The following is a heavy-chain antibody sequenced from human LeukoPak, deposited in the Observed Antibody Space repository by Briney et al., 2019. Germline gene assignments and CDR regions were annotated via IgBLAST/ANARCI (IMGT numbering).Heavy chain of an antibody. Sequence: SETLSLTCTVSGGSISSSSYYWSSIRQPAGKGLEWIGRIYTSGSTNYNPSLKSRVTMSVDTSKNQFSLKLSSVTAADTAVYYCARDPPPWYSSGWYRSGAFDIWGQGTMVTVSS. D-gene: IGHD6-19*01. V-gene: IGHV4-61*02. CDR1: GGSISSSSYY. J-gene: IGHJ3*02. CDR2: IYTSGST. CDR3: ARDPPPWYSSGWYRSGAFDI.